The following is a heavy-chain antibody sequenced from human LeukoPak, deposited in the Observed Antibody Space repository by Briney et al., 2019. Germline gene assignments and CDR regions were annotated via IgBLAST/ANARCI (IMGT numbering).Heavy chain of an antibody. CDR1: GFTFSNSA. Sequence: QAGGSLRLSCAASGFTFSNSAMNWVRQAPGKGLEWVSTISGSGAGTYYADSVKGRFTISRDNSKNTLYLEMNSLRAEDTAIYYCAKMKGHPLPKYYMDVWGQGTTVTVSS. J-gene: IGHJ6*01. CDR2: ISGSGAGT. D-gene: IGHD1-26*01. V-gene: IGHV3-23*01. CDR3: AKMKGHPLPKYYMDV.